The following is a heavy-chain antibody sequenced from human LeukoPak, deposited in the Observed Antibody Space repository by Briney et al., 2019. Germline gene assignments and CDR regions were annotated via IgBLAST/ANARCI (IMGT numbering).Heavy chain of an antibody. CDR1: GGSISSYY. J-gene: IGHJ3*02. CDR3: ARDYYDCSGYYYAQAFDI. V-gene: IGHV4-59*01. Sequence: PSGTLSLTCTVSGGSISSYYWSWIRQPPGKGLELIGYIYYSGSTNYNPSLKSRVTISVDTSKNQFSLKLSSVTAADTAVYYCARDYYDCSGYYYAQAFDIWGQGTMFTVSS. D-gene: IGHD3-22*01. CDR2: IYYSGST.